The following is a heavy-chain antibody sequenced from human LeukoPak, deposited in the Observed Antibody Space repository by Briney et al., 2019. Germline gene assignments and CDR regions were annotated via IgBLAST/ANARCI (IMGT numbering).Heavy chain of an antibody. CDR1: GFTFSSYG. Sequence: GGSLRLSCAASGFTFSSYGMNWARQAPGKGLEWVSYISSSGSTIQCADSVEGRFTISRDNAKNSLYLQMNSLRAEDTAVYYCARVTAVAAPWVYWGQGTQVTVSS. V-gene: IGHV3-48*04. CDR2: ISSSGSTI. J-gene: IGHJ4*02. D-gene: IGHD6-19*01. CDR3: ARVTAVAAPWVY.